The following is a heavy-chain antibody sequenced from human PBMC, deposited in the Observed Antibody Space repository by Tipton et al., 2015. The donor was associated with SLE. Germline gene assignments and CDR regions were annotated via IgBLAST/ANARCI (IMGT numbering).Heavy chain of an antibody. J-gene: IGHJ4*02. V-gene: IGHV4-59*11. CDR3: AREVGEGTLDH. D-gene: IGHD2-2*01. CDR1: GDSTSVHY. CDR2: IYYSGNT. Sequence: TLSLTCTVSGDSTSVHYWSWIRQSPGKGLEWIGYIYYSGNTNYNPSLKSRVTISVDRSKNHFSLKLSSVTAADTAVYYCAREVGEGTLDHWGLGTLVTVSS.